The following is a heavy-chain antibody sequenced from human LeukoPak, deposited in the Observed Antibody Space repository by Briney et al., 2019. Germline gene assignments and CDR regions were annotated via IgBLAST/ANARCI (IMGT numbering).Heavy chain of an antibody. V-gene: IGHV3-11*04. CDR1: GFTFREYY. CDR3: ATRTRINYSDTSGFQY. J-gene: IGHJ1*01. Sequence: GGSLRLSCAGSGFTFREYYMSWIRQAPGKGLEWISYISSIAGTIKYADSVKGRFTISRDNAKNSLYLQMNSLRADDTAVYYCATRTRINYSDTSGFQYWGQGTLVTVSS. CDR2: ISSIAGTI. D-gene: IGHD3-22*01.